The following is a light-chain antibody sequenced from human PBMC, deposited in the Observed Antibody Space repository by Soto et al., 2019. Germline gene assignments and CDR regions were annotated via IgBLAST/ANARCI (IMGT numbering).Light chain of an antibody. J-gene: IGKJ5*01. CDR2: LAS. V-gene: IGKV1-13*02. CDR1: QDISNT. Sequence: AIHLTQSPSSLSASVGDRLTITCRASQDISNTLAWYQQKPGQPPKLLIHLASSLERGVPSRFSGSGSGTDFTLTISGLQPEDFATYYCQVFNTFPLTFGQGTRLEIK. CDR3: QVFNTFPLT.